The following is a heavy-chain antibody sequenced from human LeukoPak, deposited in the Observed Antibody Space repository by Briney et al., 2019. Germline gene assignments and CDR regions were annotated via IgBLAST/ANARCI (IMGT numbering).Heavy chain of an antibody. V-gene: IGHV4-34*01. CDR2: INHSGST. J-gene: IGHJ5*02. D-gene: IGHD6-19*01. CDR3: AREEAYSSGWYAP. Sequence: GSLRLSCAASGFTFSSYAMSWVRQAPGKGLEWIGEINHSGSTNYNPSLKSRVTVSVDTSKNQFSLKLSSVTAADTAVYYCAREEAYSSGWYAPWGQGTLVTVSS. CDR1: GFTFSSYA.